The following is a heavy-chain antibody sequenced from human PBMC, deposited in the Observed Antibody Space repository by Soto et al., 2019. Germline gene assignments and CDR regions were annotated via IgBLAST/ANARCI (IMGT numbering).Heavy chain of an antibody. J-gene: IGHJ4*02. D-gene: IGHD4-17*01. CDR1: GGSISSGGYY. Sequence: LCGGSISSGGYYWSWIRQHPGKGLEWIGYIYYSGSTYYNPSLKSRVTISVDTSKNQFSLKLSSVTAADTAVYYCARIMTTVLTADSWGQGTLVTVSS. V-gene: IGHV4-31*02. CDR3: ARIMTTVLTADS. CDR2: IYYSGST.